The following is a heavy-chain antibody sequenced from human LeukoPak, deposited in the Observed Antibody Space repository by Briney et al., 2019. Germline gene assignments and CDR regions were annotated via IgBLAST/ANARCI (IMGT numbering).Heavy chain of an antibody. J-gene: IGHJ6*02. CDR2: ISSSSSYI. CDR1: GFTFSSYS. CDR3: ARDGGMAIFGVADYYYYGMDV. Sequence: GGSLRLSCAASGFTFSSYSMNWVRQAPGKGLEWVSSISSSSSYIYYADSVKGRFTISRDNAKNSLYLQMNSLRAEDTAVYYCARDGGMAIFGVADYYYYGMDVWGQGTTVTVSS. V-gene: IGHV3-21*01. D-gene: IGHD3-3*01.